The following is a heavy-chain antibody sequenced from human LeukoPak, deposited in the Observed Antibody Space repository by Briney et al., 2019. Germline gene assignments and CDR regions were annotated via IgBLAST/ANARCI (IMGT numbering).Heavy chain of an antibody. CDR2: VYYSGST. V-gene: IGHV4-59*01. Sequence: PSETLSLTCTVFGGSISSYYWSWIRQPPGKGLEWSGYVYYSGSTNYNPSLKSRVTISVVTSKNQFSLKLSSVTAADTAVYYCARVHYDYVWGSYRTIDAFDIWGQGTMVTVSS. D-gene: IGHD3-16*02. J-gene: IGHJ3*02. CDR1: GGSISSYY. CDR3: ARVHYDYVWGSYRTIDAFDI.